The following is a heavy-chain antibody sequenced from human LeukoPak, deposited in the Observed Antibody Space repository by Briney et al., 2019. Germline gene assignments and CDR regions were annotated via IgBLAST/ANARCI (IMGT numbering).Heavy chain of an antibody. V-gene: IGHV1-46*01. D-gene: IGHD3-9*01. CDR1: GYTFTSSY. CDR3: ARAIERYFDWSDFDY. Sequence: ASVKVSCKASGYTFTSSYLHWVRQAPGQGLEWMGIINPSGGSTSYAQKFQGRVTMTRDTSTSTVYMELSSLRSEDTAVYYCARAIERYFDWSDFDYWGQGTLVTVSS. CDR2: INPSGGST. J-gene: IGHJ4*02.